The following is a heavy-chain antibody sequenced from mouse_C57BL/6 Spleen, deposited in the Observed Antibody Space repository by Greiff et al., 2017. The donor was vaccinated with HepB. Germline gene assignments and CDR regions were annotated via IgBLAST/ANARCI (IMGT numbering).Heavy chain of an antibody. CDR1: GYTFTSYW. J-gene: IGHJ2*01. CDR2: IDPSDSYT. CDR3: ARDITTVVAEGFDY. D-gene: IGHD1-1*01. V-gene: IGHV1-50*01. Sequence: VQLQQPGAELVKPGASVKLSCKASGYTFTSYWMQWVKQRPGQGLEWIGEIDPSDSYTNYNQKFKGKATLTVDTSSSTAYMQRSSLTSEDSAVYYCARDITTVVAEGFDYWGQGTTLTVSS.